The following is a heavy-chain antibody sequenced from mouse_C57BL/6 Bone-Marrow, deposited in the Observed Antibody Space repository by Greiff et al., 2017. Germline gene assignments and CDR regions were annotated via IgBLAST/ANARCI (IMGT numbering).Heavy chain of an antibody. V-gene: IGHV1-72*01. CDR1: GYTFTSDW. J-gene: IGHJ2*01. Sequence: QVQLQQPGAELVKPGASVKLSCKASGYTFTSDWMHWVKQRPGRGLEWIGRIDPNSGGTKYNESLKSKATLTVDKHTSTAYMQLSSLTAEDSAVYYCARGGWLRRRGYFDYWGQGTTLTVSS. CDR3: ARGGWLRRRGYFDY. CDR2: IDPNSGGT. D-gene: IGHD2-2*01.